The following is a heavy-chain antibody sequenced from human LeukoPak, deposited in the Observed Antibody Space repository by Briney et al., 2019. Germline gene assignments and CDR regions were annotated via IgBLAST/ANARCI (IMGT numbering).Heavy chain of an antibody. CDR2: IYYSGST. J-gene: IGHJ4*02. V-gene: IGHV4-39*01. CDR3: ATLYNWNDIDY. CDR1: GCSISSSSYY. D-gene: IGHD1-20*01. Sequence: VKPSETLSLTCTVSGCSISSSSYYWGWIRQPPGKGLEWIGSIYYSGSTYYNPSLKSRVTISVDTSKNQFSLKLSSVTAADTAVYYCATLYNWNDIDYWGQGTLVTVSS.